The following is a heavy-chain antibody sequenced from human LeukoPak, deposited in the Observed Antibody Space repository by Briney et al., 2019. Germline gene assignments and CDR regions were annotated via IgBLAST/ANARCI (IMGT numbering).Heavy chain of an antibody. D-gene: IGHD4-17*01. Sequence: GGSLRLSCLVSGFTVSSNYMSWVRQTPGKGLEWVSVIYSGGTTKYADSVKGRFTIYRDTSKNTLYLQMNSLRVEDTAVYYCASKLTTGSWGRGTLVTVSS. J-gene: IGHJ5*02. CDR1: GFTVSSNY. V-gene: IGHV3-66*01. CDR3: ASKLTTGS. CDR2: IYSGGTT.